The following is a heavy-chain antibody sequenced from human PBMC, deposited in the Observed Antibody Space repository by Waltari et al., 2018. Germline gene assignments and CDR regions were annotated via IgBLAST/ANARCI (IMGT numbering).Heavy chain of an antibody. D-gene: IGHD3-22*01. Sequence: EVQLLESGGGLVQPGGSLRLSCAASGLTFSSYAMSWVRQAPGKGLEWVSAISGSGGSTYYADSVKGRFTISRDNSKNTLYLQMNSLRAEDTAVYYCARVSSGYYYDLDYWGQGTLVTVSS. CDR1: GLTFSSYA. CDR3: ARVSSGYYYDLDY. V-gene: IGHV3-23*01. J-gene: IGHJ4*02. CDR2: ISGSGGST.